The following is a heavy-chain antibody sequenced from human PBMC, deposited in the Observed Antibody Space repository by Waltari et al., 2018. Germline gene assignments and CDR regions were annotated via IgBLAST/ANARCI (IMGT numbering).Heavy chain of an antibody. Sequence: QVQLVQSGAEVKKPGASVKVSCKASGYTFTSYDINWVRQATGQGLEWMGWMNPNSVNTGYAQKFQGRVTMTRNTSISTAYMELSSLRSEDTAVYYCARGPHEAAPYYFDYWGQGTLVTVSS. J-gene: IGHJ4*02. CDR1: GYTFTSYD. CDR3: ARGPHEAAPYYFDY. V-gene: IGHV1-8*01. CDR2: MNPNSVNT. D-gene: IGHD6-6*01.